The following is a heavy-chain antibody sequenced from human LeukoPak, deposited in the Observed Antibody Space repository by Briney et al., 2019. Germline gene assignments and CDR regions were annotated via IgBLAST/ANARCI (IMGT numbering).Heavy chain of an antibody. CDR2: IYYSGST. CDR1: GGSISSGDYY. V-gene: IGHV4-30-4*01. Sequence: PSQTPSLTCTVSGGSISSGDYYWSWIRQPPGKGLEWIGYIYYSGSTYYNPSLKSRVTISVDTSKNQFSLKLSSVTAADTAVYYCARASYYYDSSGYYLFDYWGQGTLVTVSS. CDR3: ARASYYYDSSGYYLFDY. J-gene: IGHJ4*02. D-gene: IGHD3-22*01.